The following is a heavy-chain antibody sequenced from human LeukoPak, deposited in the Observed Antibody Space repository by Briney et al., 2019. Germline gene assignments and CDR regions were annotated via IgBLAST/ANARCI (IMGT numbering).Heavy chain of an antibody. Sequence: GGSLRLSCAASGFTFSSYSMNWVRQAPGKGLEWVSSISSSSSYIYYADSVKGRFTISRDNAKNSLYLQMNSLRAEDTAVYYCAKQGGYSYGAPYFDYWGQGTLVTVSS. J-gene: IGHJ4*02. CDR2: ISSSSSYI. V-gene: IGHV3-21*04. CDR1: GFTFSSYS. D-gene: IGHD5-18*01. CDR3: AKQGGYSYGAPYFDY.